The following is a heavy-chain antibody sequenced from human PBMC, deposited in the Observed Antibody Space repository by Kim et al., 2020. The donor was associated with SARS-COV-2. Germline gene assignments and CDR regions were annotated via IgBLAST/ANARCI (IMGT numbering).Heavy chain of an antibody. V-gene: IGHV3-74*01. Sequence: GGSLRLSCAASGFTFSSYWMHWVRQAPGKGLVWVSHINSDGSTTSYADSVKGRFTISRDTAKNTLYLQLNSLRADDTAVYYCARAAYYNALVVWGQGTTVTVSS. CDR1: GFTFSSYW. J-gene: IGHJ6*02. CDR2: INSDGSTT. CDR3: ARAAYYNALVV.